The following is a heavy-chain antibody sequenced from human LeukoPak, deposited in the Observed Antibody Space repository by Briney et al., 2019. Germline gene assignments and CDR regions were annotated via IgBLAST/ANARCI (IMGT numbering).Heavy chain of an antibody. CDR1: GISVSSYG. CDR2: IWYDGSNK. Sequence: HPGGSLRLSCAASGISVSSYGMHWVRQAPGKGLEWVAVIWYDGSNKYYADSVKGRFTISRDNSKNTLYLQMNSLRAEDTAVYYCARDRDDFWSGYPNLDYWGQGTLVTVSS. D-gene: IGHD3-3*01. V-gene: IGHV3-33*08. CDR3: ARDRDDFWSGYPNLDY. J-gene: IGHJ4*02.